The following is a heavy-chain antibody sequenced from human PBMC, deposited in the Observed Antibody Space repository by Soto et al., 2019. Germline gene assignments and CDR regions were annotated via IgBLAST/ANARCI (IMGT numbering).Heavy chain of an antibody. CDR1: GGSISSSSYY. D-gene: IGHD6-19*01. CDR3: ARWGQWLVRSDYGGNVIDY. CDR2: IYYSGST. J-gene: IGHJ4*02. V-gene: IGHV4-39*01. Sequence: SETLSLTCTVSGGSISSSSYYWGWIRQPPGKGLEWIGSIYYSGSTYYNPSLKSRVTISVDTSKNQFSLKLSSVTAADTAVYYCARWGQWLVRSDYGGNVIDYWGQGTLVT.